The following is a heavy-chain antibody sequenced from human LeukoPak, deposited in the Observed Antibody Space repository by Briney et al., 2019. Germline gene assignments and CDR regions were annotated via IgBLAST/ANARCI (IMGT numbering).Heavy chain of an antibody. V-gene: IGHV3-21*01. D-gene: IGHD2-15*01. J-gene: IGHJ6*02. Sequence: PGGSLRLSCAASGFTFSSYSMNWVRQAPGKGLEWVSSISSSSSYIYYADSVKGRFTISRDNAKNSLYLQMNSLRAEDTAVYYCAREGMVAATPPGYYYYYGMDVWGQGTTVTVSS. CDR2: ISSSSSYI. CDR1: GFTFSSYS. CDR3: AREGMVAATPPGYYYYYGMDV.